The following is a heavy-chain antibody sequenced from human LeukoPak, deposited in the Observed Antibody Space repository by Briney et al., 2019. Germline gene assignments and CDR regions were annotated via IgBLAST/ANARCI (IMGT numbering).Heavy chain of an antibody. CDR3: ARWEGQWLTMGYYFDY. D-gene: IGHD6-19*01. Sequence: GGSLRLSCAASGFNFSIYSMNWVRQAPGKGLEWVSVIYSGGSTYYADSVKGRFTISRDNSKNTLYLQMNSLRAEDTAVYYCARWEGQWLTMGYYFDYWGQGTLVTVSS. CDR1: GFNFSIYS. V-gene: IGHV3-66*01. J-gene: IGHJ4*02. CDR2: IYSGGST.